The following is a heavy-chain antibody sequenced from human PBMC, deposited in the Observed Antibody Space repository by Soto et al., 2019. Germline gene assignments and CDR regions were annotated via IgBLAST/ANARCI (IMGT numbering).Heavy chain of an antibody. CDR3: AADGPGGSYYYYGMDV. CDR2: IVVGSGNT. J-gene: IGHJ6*02. D-gene: IGHD1-26*01. CDR1: GFTFTSSA. Sequence: SVKVSCKASGFTFTSSAVQWVRQARGQRLEWIGWIVVGSGNTNYAQKFQERVTITRDMSTSTAYMELSSLRSEDTAVYYCAADGPGGSYYYYGMDVWGQGTTVTVSS. V-gene: IGHV1-58*01.